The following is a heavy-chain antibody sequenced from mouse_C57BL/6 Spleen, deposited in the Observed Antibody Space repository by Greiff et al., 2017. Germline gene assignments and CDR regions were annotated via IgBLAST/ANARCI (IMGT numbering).Heavy chain of an antibody. CDR3: ARRHYYFDY. CDR1: GFTFSSYG. CDR2: ISSGGSYT. Sequence: EVMLVESGGDLVKPGGSLKLSCAASGFTFSSYGMSWVRQTPDKRLEWVATISSGGSYTYYPDSVKGRFTISRDNAKNTLYLQMSSLKSEDTAMYYCARRHYYFDYWGQGTTLTVSS. J-gene: IGHJ2*01. V-gene: IGHV5-6*02.